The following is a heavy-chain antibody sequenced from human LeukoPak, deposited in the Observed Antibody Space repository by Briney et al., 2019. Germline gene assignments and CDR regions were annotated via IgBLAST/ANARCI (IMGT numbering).Heavy chain of an antibody. J-gene: IGHJ4*02. V-gene: IGHV4-28*01. Sequence: SDTLSLTCAVSDYAISSNNWWGWVRQPPGKGLEWIGYIYYTGSTYYNPSLKSRVTMSVDMSKNHFSLKLTSVTAGDTAVYYCARKVAGLSYFDNWGQGTLVTVSS. CDR2: IYYTGST. D-gene: IGHD6-19*01. CDR3: ARKVAGLSYFDN. CDR1: DYAISSNNW.